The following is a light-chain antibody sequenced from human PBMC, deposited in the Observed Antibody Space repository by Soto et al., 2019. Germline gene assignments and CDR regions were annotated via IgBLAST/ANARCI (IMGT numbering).Light chain of an antibody. CDR2: GAS. CDR3: QQYGNSPT. Sequence: VLTQSPGTLSLSPGERATLSCRASQSISSSHLAWYQQKVGQAPRLLIYGASSRATGIPDRFSGSGSGTDFALTISRLEPEDFAVYYCQQYGNSPTFGQGTKVDIK. V-gene: IGKV3-20*01. J-gene: IGKJ1*01. CDR1: QSISSSH.